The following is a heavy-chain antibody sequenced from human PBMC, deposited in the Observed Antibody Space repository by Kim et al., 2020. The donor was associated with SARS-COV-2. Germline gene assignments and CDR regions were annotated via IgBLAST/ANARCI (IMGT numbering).Heavy chain of an antibody. J-gene: IGHJ6*02. CDR2: IGTAGDT. D-gene: IGHD6-13*01. V-gene: IGHV3-13*01. CDR3: ARRARISSWGTYYYYYGMDV. Sequence: GGSLRLSCAASGFTFSSYDMHWVRQATGKGLEWVSAIGTAGDTYYPGSVKGRFTISRENAKNSLYLQMNSLRAGDTAVYYCARRARISSWGTYYYYYGMDVWGQGTTVTVSS. CDR1: GFTFSSYD.